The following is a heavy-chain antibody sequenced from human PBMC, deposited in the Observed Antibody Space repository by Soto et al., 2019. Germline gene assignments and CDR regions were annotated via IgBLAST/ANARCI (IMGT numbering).Heavy chain of an antibody. CDR1: GFTFSSYD. V-gene: IGHV3-64*01. D-gene: IGHD1-7*01. J-gene: IGHJ4*02. CDR3: VRRVSGNYDY. Sequence: EVQLAESGGGMVQPGGSLRLSCVASGFTFSSYDMQWVRQAPGKGLEYVSSISSNGGTTYYGNSVKGRFTISRDNSKNTLYLKMGSLRAEDMAVYYCVRRVSGNYDYWGQGTLVTVSS. CDR2: ISSNGGTT.